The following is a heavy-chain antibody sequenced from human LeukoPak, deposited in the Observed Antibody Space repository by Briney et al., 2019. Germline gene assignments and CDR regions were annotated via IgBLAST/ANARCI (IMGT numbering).Heavy chain of an antibody. V-gene: IGHV4-59*01. J-gene: IGHJ3*02. CDR1: GGSITGYY. CDR3: ARGLPGYNGGDDAFDI. CDR2: IYYSGST. Sequence: SETLSLTCTVSGGSITGYYWTWIRQPPGKDLEYIGYIYYSGSTNYNPSLKSRVTISVDTSKNQLSLKLSPVTAADTAVYYCARGLPGYNGGDDAFDIWGQGTVVIVS. D-gene: IGHD6-19*01.